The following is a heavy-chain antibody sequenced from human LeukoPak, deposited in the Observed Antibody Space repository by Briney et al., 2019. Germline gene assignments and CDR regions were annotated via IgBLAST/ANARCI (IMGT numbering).Heavy chain of an antibody. D-gene: IGHD5-18*01. CDR1: GFTFSSYS. J-gene: IGHJ4*02. V-gene: IGHV3-21*01. CDR2: ISSSSSYI. CDR3: ARVNEGGYSYGSSDY. Sequence: PGGSLRLSCAASGFTFSSYSMNWVRQAPGKGLEWVSSISSSSSYIYYADSVKGRFTISRDNAKNPLYLQMNSLRAEDTAVYYCARVNEGGYSYGSSDYWGQGTLVTVSS.